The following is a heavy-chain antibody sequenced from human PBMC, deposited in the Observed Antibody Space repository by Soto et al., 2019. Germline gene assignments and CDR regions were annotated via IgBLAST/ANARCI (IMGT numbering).Heavy chain of an antibody. Sequence: GGSLRLSCAASGFTFSSCAMSWVRQAPGKGLEWVSTISGSGGSTYYADSVKGRFTISRDNSKNTLYLQMNSLRAEDTAVYYCAIDYGPAGVDYWGQGTLVTVSS. V-gene: IGHV3-23*01. J-gene: IGHJ4*02. D-gene: IGHD4-17*01. CDR2: ISGSGGST. CDR1: GFTFSSCA. CDR3: AIDYGPAGVDY.